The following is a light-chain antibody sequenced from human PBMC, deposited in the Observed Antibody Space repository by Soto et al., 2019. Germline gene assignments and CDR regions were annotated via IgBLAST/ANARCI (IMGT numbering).Light chain of an antibody. J-gene: IGKJ4*01. Sequence: DIQMTQSPSSLSASVGDTVTITCRASRTMSTYLNWYQQKPGKAPKLLIYSGTSLQSGVPSRFSGSGSGSNFTLTISSLQPEDFATYYCQQANTFPLTFGGGTKVEIK. CDR3: QQANTFPLT. CDR1: RTMSTY. V-gene: IGKV1-39*01. CDR2: SGT.